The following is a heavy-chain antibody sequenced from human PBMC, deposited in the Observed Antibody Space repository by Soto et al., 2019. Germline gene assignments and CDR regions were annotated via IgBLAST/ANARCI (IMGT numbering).Heavy chain of an antibody. CDR3: ARGLVTMRRYYYYMDV. CDR2: IYYSGST. CDR1: GGSISSGDYY. D-gene: IGHD3-9*01. Sequence: PSETLSLTCTVSGGSISSGDYYWSWIRQPPGKGLEWIGYIYYSGSTYYNPSLKSRVTISVDTSKNQFSLKLSSVTAADTAVYYCARGLVTMRRYYYYMDVWGKGTTVTVSS. J-gene: IGHJ6*03. V-gene: IGHV4-30-4*01.